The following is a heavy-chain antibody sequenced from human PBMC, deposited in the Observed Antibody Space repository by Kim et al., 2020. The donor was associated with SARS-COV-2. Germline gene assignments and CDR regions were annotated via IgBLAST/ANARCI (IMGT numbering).Heavy chain of an antibody. CDR3: ARSSSWYYYYYGMDV. J-gene: IGHJ6*02. D-gene: IGHD6-13*01. Sequence: NPSLKSRVTISVDTSKNQFSLKLSSVTAADTAGYYCARSSSWYYYYYGMDVWGQGTTVTVSS. V-gene: IGHV4-59*01.